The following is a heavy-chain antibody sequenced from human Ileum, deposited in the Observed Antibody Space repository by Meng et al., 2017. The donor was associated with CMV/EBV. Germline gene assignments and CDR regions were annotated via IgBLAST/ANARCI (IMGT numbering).Heavy chain of an antibody. CDR1: GITFSNYG. CDR2: IRFDGSYK. V-gene: IGHV3-30*02. Sequence: GESLKTSWAAAGITFSNYGMHGGRQARGKGLEWVAFIRFDGSYKYYADSVKSRFTISRDNSKNTLYLQMNSRRAEDTAVYYCAKGGSGSYPTYGMDVWGQGTMVTVSS. J-gene: IGHJ6*02. CDR3: AKGGSGSYPTYGMDV. D-gene: IGHD1-26*01.